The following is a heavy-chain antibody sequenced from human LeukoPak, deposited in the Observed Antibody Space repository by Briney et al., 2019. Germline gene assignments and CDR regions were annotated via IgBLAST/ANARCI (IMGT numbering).Heavy chain of an antibody. CDR2: IPHIGRT. V-gene: IGHV4-59*11. D-gene: IGHD4-17*01. CDR3: ARDLVTVTKGFDI. CDR1: GDSFSSHY. J-gene: IGHJ3*02. Sequence: PSETLSLTCAVSGDSFSSHYWTWIRQSPGTGLEWIGYIPHIGRTNYNPSLKSRVTISTDTSKNQFSLKLRSVTAADTAVYYCARDLVTVTKGFDIWGQGTMVSVSS.